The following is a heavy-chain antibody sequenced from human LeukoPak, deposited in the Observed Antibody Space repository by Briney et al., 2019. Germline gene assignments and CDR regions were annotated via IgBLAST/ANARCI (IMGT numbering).Heavy chain of an antibody. J-gene: IGHJ3*02. CDR2: VDDTGST. CDR3: ARHLKIVVSGTVAFDI. V-gene: IGHV4-59*08. CDR1: GGSISNYY. Sequence: SETLSLTCTVSGGSISNYYWSWIRNPPGKGLEWIGYVDDTGSTNYNPSLKTRVSISEDTTNNQFSLNLSSVTAADTAVYYCARHLKIVVSGTVAFDIWGQGTMVTVSS. D-gene: IGHD3-22*01.